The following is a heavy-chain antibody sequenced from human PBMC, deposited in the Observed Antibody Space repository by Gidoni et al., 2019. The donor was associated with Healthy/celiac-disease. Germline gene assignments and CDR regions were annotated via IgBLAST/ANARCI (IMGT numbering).Heavy chain of an antibody. J-gene: IGHJ5*02. Sequence: QVQLQESGPGLVKPSGTLSLTCTVAGGSISSNNWWSWVRQPPGKGLEWIAEIYHSGSTNYNPSLKSRVTISVDKSKNQFSLKLTSVTAADTAVYYCARETKEAYGDYGRFIDPWGQGSLVTVSS. CDR2: IYHSGST. D-gene: IGHD4-17*01. V-gene: IGHV4-4*02. CDR3: ARETKEAYGDYGRFIDP. CDR1: GGSISSNNW.